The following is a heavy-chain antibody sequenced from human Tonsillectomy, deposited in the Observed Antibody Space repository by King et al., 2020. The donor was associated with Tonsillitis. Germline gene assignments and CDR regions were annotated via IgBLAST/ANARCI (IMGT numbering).Heavy chain of an antibody. J-gene: IGHJ4*02. D-gene: IGHD3-22*01. CDR3: VRDRGSYYYQSNGYSDY. Sequence: VQLVESGGGLVQPGGSLRLSCAASGFTFSSYWMSWVRQAPGKGLEWVANIKQDGSEKDYVDSVKGRFTISRDNAKNSLYLQMNSLRAEDTAVYYCVRDRGSYYYQSNGYSDYWGQGTLVTVSS. V-gene: IGHV3-7*03. CDR2: IKQDGSEK. CDR1: GFTFSSYW.